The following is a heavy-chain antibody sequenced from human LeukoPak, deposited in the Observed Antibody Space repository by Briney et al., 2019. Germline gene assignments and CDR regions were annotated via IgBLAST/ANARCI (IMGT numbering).Heavy chain of an antibody. Sequence: GGSLRLSCAASGFTFEDYAMHWVRQAPGKGLEWVSGISWNSGSIGYADSVKGRFTISRDNAKNSLYLQMNSLRAEDTALYYCAKAGYSSSWYSSRWFDPWGQGTLVTVSS. CDR1: GFTFEDYA. CDR3: AKAGYSSSWYSSRWFDP. V-gene: IGHV3-9*01. CDR2: ISWNSGSI. J-gene: IGHJ5*02. D-gene: IGHD6-13*01.